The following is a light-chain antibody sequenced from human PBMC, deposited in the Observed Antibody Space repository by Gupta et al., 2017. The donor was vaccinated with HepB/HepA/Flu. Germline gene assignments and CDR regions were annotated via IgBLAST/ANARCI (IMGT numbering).Light chain of an antibody. CDR2: QDS. V-gene: IGLV3-1*01. CDR3: QAWDSSTYV. Sequence: SYELTQQPSVSVSLGQPASITCSGDKLGDKYACWYQQKPGQSPVLVIYQDSKRPSGIPERFSGSNSGNTATLTISGTQAMDEADYYCQAWDSSTYVFGTGTKVTVL. J-gene: IGLJ1*01. CDR1: KLGDKY.